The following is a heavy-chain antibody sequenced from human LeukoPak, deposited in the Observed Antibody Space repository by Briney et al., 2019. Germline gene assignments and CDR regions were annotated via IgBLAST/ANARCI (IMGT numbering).Heavy chain of an antibody. D-gene: IGHD5-18*01. CDR1: GGSISSYY. CDR2: IYYSGST. V-gene: IGHV4-59*01. Sequence: SETLSLTCTVSGGSISSYYWSWIRQPPGKGLXXIGYIYYSGSTNYNPSLKSRVTISVDTSKNQFSLKLSSVTAADTAVYYCARSGGYSFSVDYWGQGTLVTVSS. J-gene: IGHJ4*02. CDR3: ARSGGYSFSVDY.